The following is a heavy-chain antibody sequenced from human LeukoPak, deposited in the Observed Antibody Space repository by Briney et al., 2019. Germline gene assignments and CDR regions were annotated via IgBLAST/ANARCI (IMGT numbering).Heavy chain of an antibody. CDR3: AKGGSRGTYYFDY. J-gene: IGHJ4*02. D-gene: IGHD6-19*01. V-gene: IGHV3-30*02. CDR1: GFTFNNYG. Sequence: PGGSLRLSCAASGFTFNNYGIHWVRQAPGKGLEWVTFILFDASNKYYADSVKGRFTISRDDSKNTVYLQMNNLRPEDTALYYCAKGGSRGTYYFDYWGQGTLVTVSS. CDR2: ILFDASNK.